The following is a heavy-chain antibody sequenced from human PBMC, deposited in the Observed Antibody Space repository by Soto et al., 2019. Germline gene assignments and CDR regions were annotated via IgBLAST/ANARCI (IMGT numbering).Heavy chain of an antibody. CDR2: INTGNGYT. Sequence: QVQLVQSGAEVKKPGASVKVSCKASGYTFATYAIHWVRQAPGQRLEWMGWINTGNGYTEYSQNFRGRVTITRDTSASTAYMELSSLRSEDTAMYYCTRVNTRFLSPNYYSYDMDVWGQGTTVTVAS. D-gene: IGHD3-9*01. J-gene: IGHJ6*02. CDR3: TRVNTRFLSPNYYSYDMDV. CDR1: GYTFATYA. V-gene: IGHV1-3*04.